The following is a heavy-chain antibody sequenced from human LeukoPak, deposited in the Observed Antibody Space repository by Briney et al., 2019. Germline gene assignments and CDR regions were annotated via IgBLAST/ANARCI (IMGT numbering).Heavy chain of an antibody. V-gene: IGHV3-7*05. Sequence: PGGSLRLSCAASGFSFSIYWMTWVRQAPGKGLEWVANTNQDGSEKSYVDSVKGRFTISRDNAKNSLYLQMNSLRAEDTAVYYCARHAWRFDSWGQGTLVTVSS. D-gene: IGHD2-2*01. CDR2: TNQDGSEK. J-gene: IGHJ4*02. CDR1: GFSFSIYW. CDR3: ARHAWRFDS.